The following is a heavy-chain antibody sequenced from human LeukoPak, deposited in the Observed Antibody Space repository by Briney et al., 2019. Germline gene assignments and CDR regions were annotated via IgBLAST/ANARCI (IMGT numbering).Heavy chain of an antibody. CDR1: GFTFSSYW. V-gene: IGHV3-7*01. D-gene: IGHD1-26*01. CDR2: IKQDGSEK. Sequence: GGSLRLSCAASGFTFSSYWMSWVRQAPGKGLEWVANIKQDGSEKYYVDSVKGRFTISRDNAKNSVYLQMNSLRAEDTAVYYCASVGALGVYAFDIWGQGTMVTVSS. J-gene: IGHJ3*02. CDR3: ASVGALGVYAFDI.